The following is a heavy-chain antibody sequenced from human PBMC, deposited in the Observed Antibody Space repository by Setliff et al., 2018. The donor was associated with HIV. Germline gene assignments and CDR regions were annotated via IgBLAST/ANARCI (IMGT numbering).Heavy chain of an antibody. J-gene: IGHJ4*02. D-gene: IGHD6-25*01. V-gene: IGHV5-51*01. CDR2: IYPGDSDS. Sequence: PGESLKISCHLSGYSFVDFWIGWVRQMPGKGLGWVGFIYPGDSDSRYSPSFRGQVTISADKSTTTAYLDWASLKASDTAMYYCVRYIGAAAGYIDHWGQGTLVTVSS. CDR1: GYSFVDFW. CDR3: VRYIGAAAGYIDH.